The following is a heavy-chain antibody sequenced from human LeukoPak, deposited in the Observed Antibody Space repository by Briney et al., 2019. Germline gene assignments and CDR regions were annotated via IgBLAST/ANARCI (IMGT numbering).Heavy chain of an antibody. CDR1: GFTFGDYA. D-gene: IGHD2-15*01. CDR2: IRSKAYGGTT. CDR3: TGVPGYCSGGSCYSP. Sequence: GGSLRLSCTASGFTFGDYAMSWFRQAPGKGLEWVGFIRSKAYGGTTEYAASVKGRFTISRDDSKSIAYLQMNGLKTEDTAVYYCTGVPGYCSGGSCYSPWGQGTLVTVSS. J-gene: IGHJ5*02. V-gene: IGHV3-49*03.